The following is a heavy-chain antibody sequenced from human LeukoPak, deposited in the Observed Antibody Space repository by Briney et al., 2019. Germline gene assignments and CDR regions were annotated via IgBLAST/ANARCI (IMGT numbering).Heavy chain of an antibody. Sequence: SETLSLTCTVSGGSISSYYWSWIRQPPGKGLEWVGYIYYSGSTNYNPSLKSRVTISIDTSKNQFSLKLSSVTAADTAVYYCARDPHFDYWGQGTLVTVSS. CDR3: ARDPHFDY. V-gene: IGHV4-59*01. CDR1: GGSISSYY. CDR2: IYYSGST. J-gene: IGHJ4*02.